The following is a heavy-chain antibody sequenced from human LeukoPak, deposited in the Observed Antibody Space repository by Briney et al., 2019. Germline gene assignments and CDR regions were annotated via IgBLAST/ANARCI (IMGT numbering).Heavy chain of an antibody. CDR3: ARVLGDDTIFGVVPPWLDY. V-gene: IGHV1-2*02. CDR1: GYTFTGYY. D-gene: IGHD3-3*01. CDR2: INPNSGGT. Sequence: ASVKVSCKASGYTFTGYYMHWVRQAPGQGLEWMGWINPNSGGTNYAQKFQGRVTMTRDTSISTAYMELSRLRSDDTAVYYCARVLGDDTIFGVVPPWLDYWGQGTLVTVSS. J-gene: IGHJ4*02.